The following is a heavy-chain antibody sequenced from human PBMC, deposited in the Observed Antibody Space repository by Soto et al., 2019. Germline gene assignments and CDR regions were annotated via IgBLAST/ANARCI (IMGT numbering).Heavy chain of an antibody. CDR1: GGSISSGGYS. J-gene: IGHJ5*02. V-gene: IGHV4-30-2*01. D-gene: IGHD1-26*01. Sequence: QLQLQESGSGLVKPSQTLSLTCAVSGGSISSGGYSWSWIRQPPGKGLEWIGYIYHSGSTYYNPSLKSRVTITVDRSKNQFSLKLSSVTAADTAVYYCARMGLSPGTYWFDPWGQGTLVTVSS. CDR2: IYHSGST. CDR3: ARMGLSPGTYWFDP.